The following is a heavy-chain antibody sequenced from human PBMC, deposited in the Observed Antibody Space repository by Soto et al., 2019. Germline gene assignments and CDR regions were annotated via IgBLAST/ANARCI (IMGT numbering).Heavy chain of an antibody. CDR3: AKAGLQFLERSHIQH. J-gene: IGHJ1*01. CDR1: GFTFTISA. V-gene: IGHV1-58*01. Sequence: SVKVACKASGFTFTISAVQWVRQDRGQRLEWIGWIVVGSGNTNYAQKFQERVTITRDMSTSTAYMELSSLRAEDTAVYYCAKAGLQFLERSHIQHWGQGTLVTVSS. D-gene: IGHD3-3*01. CDR2: IVVGSGNT.